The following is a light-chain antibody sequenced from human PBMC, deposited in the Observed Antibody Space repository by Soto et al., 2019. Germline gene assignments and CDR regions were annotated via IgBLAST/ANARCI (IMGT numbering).Light chain of an antibody. Sequence: DIVMTQSPDSLAVSLGERATINCKSSQSILYSSNNKNYLAWYQQKPGQPPKLLIYWASTRESGVTDRFIGSGSGTDFTLTISSLQAEDVAVYSCHQYLDTPWTFCQGTKVEIK. CDR3: HQYLDTPWT. CDR2: WAS. V-gene: IGKV4-1*01. CDR1: QSILYSSNNKNY. J-gene: IGKJ1*01.